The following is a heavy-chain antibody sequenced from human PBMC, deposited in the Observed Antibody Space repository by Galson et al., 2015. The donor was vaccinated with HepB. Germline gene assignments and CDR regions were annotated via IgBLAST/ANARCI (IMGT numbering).Heavy chain of an antibody. J-gene: IGHJ4*02. CDR3: ARERGGSSYLGSVIDC. D-gene: IGHD1-26*01. CDR2: ISSSGHYI. CDR1: GFTFSSNS. Sequence: SLRLSCAASGFTFSSNSMNWVRQAPGGGLEWVSSISSSGHYIYYADSVKGRFTISRDNVENSLFLQMNSLRAEDTAVYYCARERGGSSYLGSVIDCWGQGTLVTVSS. V-gene: IGHV3-21*01.